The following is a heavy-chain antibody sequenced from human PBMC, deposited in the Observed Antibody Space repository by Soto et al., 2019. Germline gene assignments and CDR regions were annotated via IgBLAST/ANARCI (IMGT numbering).Heavy chain of an antibody. CDR3: AKGAPGIAVAGTGYFQH. J-gene: IGHJ1*01. CDR2: ISGSGDST. V-gene: IGHV3-23*01. Sequence: EVQLLESGGGLVQPGGSLRLSCAASGFTFSSYAMSWVRQAPGKGLEWVSGISGSGDSTYYADSVKGRFTISRDNSKNSLCLQMNSLRAEDTAVYYCAKGAPGIAVAGTGYFQHWGQGTLVTVSS. CDR1: GFTFSSYA. D-gene: IGHD6-19*01.